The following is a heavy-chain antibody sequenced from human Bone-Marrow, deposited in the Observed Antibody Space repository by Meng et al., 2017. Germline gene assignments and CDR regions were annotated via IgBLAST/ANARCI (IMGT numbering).Heavy chain of an antibody. D-gene: IGHD3-22*01. CDR3: RAFQSVYYYASSGYWGEDFDY. CDR2: IYSGGST. V-gene: IGHV3-53*01. CDR1: GFTVSSNY. Sequence: GGSLRLSCAASGFTVSSNYMSWVRQAPGKGLEWVSVIYSGGSTYYADSVKGRFTISRDNSKNTLYLQMNSLRAEDTAVYYCRAFQSVYYYASSGYWGEDFDYWGQGTLVTVSS. J-gene: IGHJ4*02.